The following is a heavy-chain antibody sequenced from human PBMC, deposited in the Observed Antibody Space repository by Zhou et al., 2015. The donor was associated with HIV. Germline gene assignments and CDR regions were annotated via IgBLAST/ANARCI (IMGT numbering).Heavy chain of an antibody. J-gene: IGHJ3*02. V-gene: IGHV3-23*04. D-gene: IGHD6-13*01. CDR1: GFTVTNHW. CDR3: AREGGDNRLMDSSSWSGAFDI. Sequence: EVQLVESGGDLVQPGGSLRLSCAVSGFTVTNHWVAWVRQAPGKGLEWVSAISGSGGSTYYADSVKGRFTISRDNSKNTLYLQMNSLRAEDTAVYYCAREGGDNRLMDSSSWSGAFDIWGQGTMVTVSS. CDR2: ISGSGGST.